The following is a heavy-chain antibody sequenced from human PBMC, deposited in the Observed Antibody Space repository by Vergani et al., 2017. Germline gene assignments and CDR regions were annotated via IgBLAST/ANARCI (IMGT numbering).Heavy chain of an antibody. J-gene: IGHJ4*02. CDR1: GFTFSNYG. Sequence: QVQLVESGGGVVQPGGSLRLSCAASGFTFSNYGMQWVRQAPGKGLEWVAFMRNDRRNIYYADSVKGRFTISRDNSKDTLYLQMISLRADDTAVYYCARDVELLFDNWGQGTLVTVSS. V-gene: IGHV3-30*02. CDR3: ARDVELLFDN. D-gene: IGHD2-15*01. CDR2: MRNDRRNI.